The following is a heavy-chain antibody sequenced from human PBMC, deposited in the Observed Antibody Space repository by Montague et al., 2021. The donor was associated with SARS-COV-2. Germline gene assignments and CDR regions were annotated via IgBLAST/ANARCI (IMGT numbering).Heavy chain of an antibody. CDR1: GGSISSGSYY. CDR2: IYTSGST. V-gene: IGHV4-61*02. CDR3: ARDPLYYYDSSGLLLDWYFDL. J-gene: IGHJ2*01. D-gene: IGHD3-22*01. Sequence: TLSLTCTVSGGSISSGSYYWSWLRQPAGKGLEWIGRIYTSGSTNYHPPLKSRVTISVDTSKNQFSLKLSSVTAADTAVYYCARDPLYYYDSSGLLLDWYFDLWGRGTLVTVSS.